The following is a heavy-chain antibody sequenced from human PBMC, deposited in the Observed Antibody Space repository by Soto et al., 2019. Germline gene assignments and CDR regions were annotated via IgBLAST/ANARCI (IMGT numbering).Heavy chain of an antibody. V-gene: IGHV3-23*01. J-gene: IGHJ4*02. CDR1: GFPFGTQS. CDR2: INGGGSTT. CDR3: ARGRPGNVN. D-gene: IGHD1-1*01. Sequence: SLRLSCAASGFPFGTQSMTWVRQAPGKGLEWVSVINGGGSTTYYADSVRGRFTTSRDNSKNTLFLQMNSLRAEDTAVYYCARGRPGNVNGGPGTLVTASP.